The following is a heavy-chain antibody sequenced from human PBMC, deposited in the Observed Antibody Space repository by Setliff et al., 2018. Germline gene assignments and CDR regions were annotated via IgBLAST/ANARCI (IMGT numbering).Heavy chain of an antibody. CDR1: DGSIRSGDY. J-gene: IGHJ4*02. CDR3: ARAKDGYDFDYFDY. CDR2: IHHTGTT. V-gene: IGHV4-31*03. D-gene: IGHD5-12*01. Sequence: KTSETLSLTCTVSDGSIRSGDYWGWIRQHPGKGLEWIGYIHHTGTTFYNPSLRSRVTISVDTSKNQFSLKLTSLTAADTAVYYCARAKDGYDFDYFDYWGQGTPVTVSS.